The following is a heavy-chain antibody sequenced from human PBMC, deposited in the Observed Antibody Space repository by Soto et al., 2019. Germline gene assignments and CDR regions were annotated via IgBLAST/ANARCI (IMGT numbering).Heavy chain of an antibody. CDR3: ARISSVDPYGYVNGGLDV. Sequence: SETLSLTCSVSGGSIRSYYWSWTRQSPEKGLEWIGYFYHSGNSNYNPSLKSRVTISVDTSKNQLSLSLRSVTAADTAVYFCARISSVDPYGYVNGGLDVWGQGTTVTVSS. V-gene: IGHV4-59*01. D-gene: IGHD5-18*01. J-gene: IGHJ6*02. CDR2: FYHSGNS. CDR1: GGSIRSYY.